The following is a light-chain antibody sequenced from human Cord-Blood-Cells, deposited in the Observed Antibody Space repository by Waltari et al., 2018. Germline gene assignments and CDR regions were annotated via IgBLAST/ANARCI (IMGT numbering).Light chain of an antibody. V-gene: IGKV1-6*01. CDR1: QGIRND. Sequence: ALQMTQSPSSLSASVGDRVTITCRASQGIRNDLGWSQQKPGKAPKLLIYAASSLQSGVPSRFSGSGSGTDFTLTISSLQPEDFATYYCLQDYNYPWTFGQGTKVEIK. CDR3: LQDYNYPWT. CDR2: AAS. J-gene: IGKJ1*01.